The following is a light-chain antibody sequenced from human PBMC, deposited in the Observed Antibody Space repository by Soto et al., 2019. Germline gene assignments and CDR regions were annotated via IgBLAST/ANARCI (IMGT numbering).Light chain of an antibody. V-gene: IGKV4-1*01. CDR3: QQYYYTPPFT. CDR1: QTVLFSSNNKNY. Sequence: DIVMTQSPDSLAVSLGERATINCRSSQTVLFSSNNKNYLAWYQQKPGHPPKLLIYWASTRESVVPDRFSGSGSATDFTLTIISLHAEDVAVYNCQQYYYTPPFTFGGGTKVEIK. J-gene: IGKJ4*01. CDR2: WAS.